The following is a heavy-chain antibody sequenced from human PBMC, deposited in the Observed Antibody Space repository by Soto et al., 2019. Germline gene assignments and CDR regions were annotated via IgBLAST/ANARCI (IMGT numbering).Heavy chain of an antibody. J-gene: IGHJ4*02. CDR2: ISGSGGST. D-gene: IGHD2-2*01. Sequence: GSLRLSCAASGFTFSSYAMSWVCQAPGKGLEWVSAISGSGGSTYYADSAKGRFTISRDNSKNTLYLQMNSLRAEDTAVYYCAKYRGSGYCSSTSCYPIDYWGQGTLVTVSS. V-gene: IGHV3-23*01. CDR1: GFTFSSYA. CDR3: AKYRGSGYCSSTSCYPIDY.